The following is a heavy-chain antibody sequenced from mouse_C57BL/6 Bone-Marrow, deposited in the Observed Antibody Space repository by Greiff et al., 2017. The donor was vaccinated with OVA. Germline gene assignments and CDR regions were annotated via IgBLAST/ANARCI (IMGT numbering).Heavy chain of an antibody. CDR3: ARGGSSFAY. V-gene: IGHV1-50*01. CDR2: IDPSDSYT. D-gene: IGHD1-3*01. J-gene: IGHJ3*01. Sequence: QVQLQQPGAELVKPGASVKLSCKASGYTFTSYWMQWVKQRPGQGLEWIGEIDPSDSYTNYNQKFKGKATLTVDTSSSTAYMQLSSLTSEDSAVYYCARGGSSFAYWGQGALVTVSA. CDR1: GYTFTSYW.